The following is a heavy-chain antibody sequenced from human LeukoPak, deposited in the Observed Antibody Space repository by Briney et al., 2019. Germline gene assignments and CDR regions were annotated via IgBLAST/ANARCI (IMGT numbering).Heavy chain of an antibody. CDR1: GYTFTSYD. J-gene: IGHJ4*02. D-gene: IGHD3-10*01. Sequence: PGESLKISCKGSGYTFTSYDINWVRQATGQGLEWMGWMNPNSGNTGYAQKFQGRVTMTRNTSISTAYMELSSLRSEDTAVYYCARYGSGLTDWGQGTLVTVSS. CDR3: ARYGSGLTD. CDR2: MNPNSGNT. V-gene: IGHV1-8*01.